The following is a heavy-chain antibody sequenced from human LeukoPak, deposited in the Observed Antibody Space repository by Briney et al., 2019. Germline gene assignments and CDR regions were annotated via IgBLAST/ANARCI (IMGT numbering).Heavy chain of an antibody. Sequence: SETLSLTCAVSGYSISSGYYWGWIRQPPGKGLEWIGSIYHSGSTYYNPSLKSRVTISVDTSKNQFSLKLGSVTAADTAVYYCATIIAAAGIFGYWGQGTLVTVSS. CDR2: IYHSGST. J-gene: IGHJ4*02. CDR3: ATIIAAAGIFGY. CDR1: GYSISSGYY. V-gene: IGHV4-38-2*01. D-gene: IGHD6-13*01.